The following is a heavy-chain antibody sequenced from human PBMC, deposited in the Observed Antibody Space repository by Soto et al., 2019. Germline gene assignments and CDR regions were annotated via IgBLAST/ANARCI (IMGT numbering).Heavy chain of an antibody. D-gene: IGHD3-10*01. Sequence: GESLKISCKASGYRFTSYWIGWVRQMPGKGLEWMGIIHPGDSDINYSPSFQGQVTISVDKSISTTYLHWSSLRASDTAMYYCVRLVGNILIREVSNWFDPWGQGTLVTVSS. CDR2: IHPGDSDI. J-gene: IGHJ5*02. CDR3: VRLVGNILIREVSNWFDP. V-gene: IGHV5-51*01. CDR1: GYRFTSYW.